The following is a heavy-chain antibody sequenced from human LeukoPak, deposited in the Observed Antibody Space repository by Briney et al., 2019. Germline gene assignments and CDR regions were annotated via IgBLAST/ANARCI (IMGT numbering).Heavy chain of an antibody. Sequence: AGGSLRLSCEASGFTFGSHDMYWVRQAPGKGLEWVAGIFGSGGSPHYADSVKGRFTISRDNPRNTVYLQINSPRDDDTAVYYCGKTTVGYSSGQKPAWPVDFWGQGTLVTVSS. CDR2: IFGSGGSP. D-gene: IGHD5-18*01. J-gene: IGHJ4*02. V-gene: IGHV3-23*01. CDR1: GFTFGSHD. CDR3: GKTTVGYSSGQKPAWPVDF.